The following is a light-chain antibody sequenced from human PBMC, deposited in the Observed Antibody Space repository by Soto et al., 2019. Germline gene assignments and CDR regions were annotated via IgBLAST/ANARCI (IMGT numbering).Light chain of an antibody. J-gene: IGLJ1*01. CDR2: EVS. Sequence: QSVLTQPPSVSGSPGQSVTISYTGTSTDFVSYNRVSWYQQPPGTAPKLMIYEVSKRPSGVPDRFSGSKSGNTASLTISGLQAADEADYYCSLYTSEKAYVLGTGTKVTVL. V-gene: IGLV2-18*01. CDR1: STDFVSYNR. CDR3: SLYTSEKAYV.